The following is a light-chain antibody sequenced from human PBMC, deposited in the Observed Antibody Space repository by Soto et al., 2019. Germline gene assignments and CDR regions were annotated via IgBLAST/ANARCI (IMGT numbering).Light chain of an antibody. J-gene: IGKJ5*01. CDR2: GAS. CDR1: QSVRSN. V-gene: IGKV3-15*01. CDR3: QEYKNWPSIT. Sequence: EIVMTQSPAILSVSPGERATLSCRASQSVRSNLAWYQQKPGQAPRLLIYGASTRATGIPARFSGSGSGTDFTLAISSLQSEDLAVYYCQEYKNWPSITFGQGTRLE.